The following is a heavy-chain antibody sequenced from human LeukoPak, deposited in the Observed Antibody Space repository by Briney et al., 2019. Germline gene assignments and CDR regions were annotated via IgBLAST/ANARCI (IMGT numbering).Heavy chain of an antibody. J-gene: IGHJ4*02. CDR1: GGSISSSSYY. V-gene: IGHV4-39*07. CDR2: IYYSGST. D-gene: IGHD6-19*01. Sequence: SETLSLTCTVSGGSISSSSYYWGWIRQPPGKGLEWIGSIYYSGSTYYSPSLKGRVTISVDTSKNQFSLKLSSVTAADTAVYYCARVRYSSGWYNYYFDYWGQGTLVTVSS. CDR3: ARVRYSSGWYNYYFDY.